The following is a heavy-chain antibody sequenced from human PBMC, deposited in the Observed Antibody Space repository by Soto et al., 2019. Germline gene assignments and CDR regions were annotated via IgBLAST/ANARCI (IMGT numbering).Heavy chain of an antibody. CDR1: GFTFSSYA. Sequence: QVQLVESGGGVVQPGRSLRLSCAASGFTFSSYAMNWVRQAPGKGLEWVAVISDDGSNEYYADSVKGRFTISRDNSKNTLYLQLIRLSVKDKDAAETAVYYCARDSNGGLDYWGQGTLVTVSS. D-gene: IGHD3-22*01. CDR2: ISDDGSNE. CDR3: AVYYCARDSNGGLDY. V-gene: IGHV3-30-3*01. J-gene: IGHJ4*02.